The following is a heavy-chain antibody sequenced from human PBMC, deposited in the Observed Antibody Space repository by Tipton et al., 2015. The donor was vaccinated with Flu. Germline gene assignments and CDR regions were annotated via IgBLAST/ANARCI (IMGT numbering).Heavy chain of an antibody. CDR3: ARIGSNYNFDY. V-gene: IGHV1-2*06. D-gene: IGHD4-11*01. CDR1: GYTFTAYY. J-gene: IGHJ4*02. Sequence: QLVQSGAEVKKPGASVKVSCKASGYTFTAYYMHWVRQAPGQGLEWMGRINPNSGGTDYAQNFQGRLTMTRDTSINTAYMELSRLRSDDTAVYSCARIGSNYNFDYWGQGTLVTVSS. CDR2: INPNSGGT.